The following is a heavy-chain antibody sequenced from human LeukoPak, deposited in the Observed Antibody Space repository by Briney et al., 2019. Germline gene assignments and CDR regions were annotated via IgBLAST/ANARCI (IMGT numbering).Heavy chain of an antibody. Sequence: PGRSLRLSCAASGFTFSSYGMHWVRQAPGKGLEWVAVISYDGSNKYYADSVKGRFTISRDNSKNTLYLQMNSLRAEDTAVYYCAKDLSAYGGNSDPFDYWGQGTLVTVSS. J-gene: IGHJ4*02. CDR3: AKDLSAYGGNSDPFDY. D-gene: IGHD4-23*01. CDR2: ISYDGSNK. CDR1: GFTFSSYG. V-gene: IGHV3-30*18.